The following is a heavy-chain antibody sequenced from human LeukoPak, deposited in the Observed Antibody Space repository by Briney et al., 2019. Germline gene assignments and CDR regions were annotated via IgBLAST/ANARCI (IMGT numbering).Heavy chain of an antibody. J-gene: IGHJ4*02. CDR3: ARSDYYDSSGYLGVDY. V-gene: IGHV4-39*01. CDR1: DGSISSSSYY. D-gene: IGHD3-22*01. CDR2: IYYSGST. Sequence: SETLSLTCTVSDGSISSSSYYWGWIRQPPGKGLEWIGSIYYSGSTYYNPSLKSRVTISVDTSKNQFSLKLSSVTAADTAVYYCARSDYYDSSGYLGVDYWGQGTLVTVSS.